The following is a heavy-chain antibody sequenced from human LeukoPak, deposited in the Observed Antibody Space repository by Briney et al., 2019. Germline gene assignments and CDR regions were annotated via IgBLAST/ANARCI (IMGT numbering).Heavy chain of an antibody. D-gene: IGHD1-14*01. J-gene: IGHJ6*03. V-gene: IGHV6-1*01. CDR1: GDSVSSNSAA. Sequence: SQTLSLTCAISGDSVSSNSAAWNWIRQSPSRGPEWLGRTYYRSKWYTDYAVSVKSRITINPDTSENQFSLQLNSVTPEDTAVYYCARANSADHLARYTASPFFYYMDVWAKGTTVTVSS. CDR3: ARANSADHLARYTASPFFYYMDV. CDR2: TYYRSKWYT.